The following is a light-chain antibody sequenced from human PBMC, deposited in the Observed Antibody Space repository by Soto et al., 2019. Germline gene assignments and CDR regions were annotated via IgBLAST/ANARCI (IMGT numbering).Light chain of an antibody. V-gene: IGLV2-8*01. Sequence: QSALTQPPYASGSPGQSVTISCTGTSSDVGGYNSVSWCQQYPGKAPNLMIYEVSKRPSGVPDRFSGSKSGNTASLTVSGLQAEDEADYYCSSYAGSNKGVVFGGGTKLTVL. J-gene: IGLJ2*01. CDR2: EVS. CDR1: SSDVGGYNS. CDR3: SSYAGSNKGVV.